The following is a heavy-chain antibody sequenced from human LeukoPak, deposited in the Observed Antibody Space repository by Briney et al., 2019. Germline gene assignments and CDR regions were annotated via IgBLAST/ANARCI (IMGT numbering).Heavy chain of an antibody. V-gene: IGHV3-23*01. CDR2: ISGSGGST. D-gene: IGHD3-22*01. CDR3: AKDGAPGYYYDSSSYPAFDY. J-gene: IGHJ4*02. CDR1: GFTFSSYA. Sequence: GGSLRLSCAASGFTFSSYAMSWIRQAPGKGLEWVSAISGSGGSTYYADSVKGRFTISRDNSKNTLYLQMNSLRAEDTAVYYCAKDGAPGYYYDSSSYPAFDYWGQGTLVTVSS.